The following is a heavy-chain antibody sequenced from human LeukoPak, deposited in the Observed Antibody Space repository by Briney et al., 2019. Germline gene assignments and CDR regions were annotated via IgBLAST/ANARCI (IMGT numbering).Heavy chain of an antibody. CDR1: GFTFSSYA. V-gene: IGHV3-30-3*01. CDR2: ISYDGSNK. Sequence: GGSLRLSCAASGFTFSSYAMHWVRQAPGKGLEWVAVISYDGSNKYYADSVKGRFTISRDNSKNTLYLQMNSLRAEDTAVYYCAKDRRNDNDYWGQGTLVTVSS. J-gene: IGHJ4*02. D-gene: IGHD1-1*01. CDR3: AKDRRNDNDY.